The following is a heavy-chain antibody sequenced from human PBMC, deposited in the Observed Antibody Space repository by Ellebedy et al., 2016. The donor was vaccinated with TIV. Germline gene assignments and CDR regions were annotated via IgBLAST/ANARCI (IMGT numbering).Heavy chain of an antibody. V-gene: IGHV4-39*01. CDR2: IYHSGST. J-gene: IGHJ2*01. D-gene: IGHD4-17*01. Sequence: MPSETLSLTCTVSGGSISSGGYYWSWIRQPPGKGLEWIGEIYHSGSTNYNPSLKSRVTISVDKSKNQFSLKLSSVTAADTAVYYCARHDFTVTTLWYFDLWGRGTLVTVSS. CDR1: GGSISSGGYY. CDR3: ARHDFTVTTLWYFDL.